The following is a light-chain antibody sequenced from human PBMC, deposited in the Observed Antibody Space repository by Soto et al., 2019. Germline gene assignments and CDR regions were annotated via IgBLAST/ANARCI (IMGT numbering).Light chain of an antibody. CDR2: VAS. CDR3: QQYGRSPIT. CDR1: QSVSSY. J-gene: IGKJ5*01. V-gene: IGKV3-20*01. Sequence: IVMPQSRSTLSVSQGERATLSCRASQSVSSYLAWYQEKPGQAPRLLIYVASDRPTGIPDRFSGSGSGTDFTLTISRLEPEDFAVYYCQQYGRSPITFGLGTLLEI.